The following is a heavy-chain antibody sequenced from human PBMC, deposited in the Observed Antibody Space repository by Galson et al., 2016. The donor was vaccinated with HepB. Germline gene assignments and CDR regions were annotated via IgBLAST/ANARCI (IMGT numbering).Heavy chain of an antibody. J-gene: IGHJ3*02. D-gene: IGHD3-9*01. CDR3: ARLYYDILTGYRGPTIGNAFDI. Sequence: QSGAEVKEPGESLRISCKGSGYRFSSYWISRVRQMPGKGLEWMGTIDPSDSYINYSPSFQGHVTIPADKSINTAYLQWSSLKASDTAIYYCARLYYDILTGYRGPTIGNAFDIWGQGTMITVSS. CDR2: IDPSDSYI. CDR1: GYRFSSYW. V-gene: IGHV5-10-1*01.